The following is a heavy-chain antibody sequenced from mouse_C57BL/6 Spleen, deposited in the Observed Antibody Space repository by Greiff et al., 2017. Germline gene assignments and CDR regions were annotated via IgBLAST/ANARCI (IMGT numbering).Heavy chain of an antibody. CDR2: IHPNSGST. CDR3: ARKGSMIQYYFDY. V-gene: IGHV1-64*01. Sequence: QVQLQQPGAELVKPGASVKLSCKASGYTFTSYWMHWVKQRPGQGLEWIGMIHPNSGSTNYNEKFKSKATLTVDKSSSTAYMQLSSLTSEDSAVYYCARKGSMIQYYFDYWGQGTTLTVSS. J-gene: IGHJ2*01. D-gene: IGHD2-3*01. CDR1: GYTFTSYW.